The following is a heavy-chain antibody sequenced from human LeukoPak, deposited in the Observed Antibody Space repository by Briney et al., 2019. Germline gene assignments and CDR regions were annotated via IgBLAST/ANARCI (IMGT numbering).Heavy chain of an antibody. V-gene: IGHV4-39*07. CDR1: GDSIYNSDYY. Sequence: SETLSLTCTVSGDSIYNSDYYWGWIRQPPGKGLEWIGSIFYGGSTYYKPSLESRVTVSIATSKSQFSLNLRSVTAADTAVYYCARFGSRIQTGASFGFDSWGQGILVLVSS. D-gene: IGHD3-10*01. CDR3: ARFGSRIQTGASFGFDS. CDR2: IFYGGST. J-gene: IGHJ4*02.